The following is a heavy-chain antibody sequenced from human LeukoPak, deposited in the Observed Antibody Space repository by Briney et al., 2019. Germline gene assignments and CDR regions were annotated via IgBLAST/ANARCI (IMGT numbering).Heavy chain of an antibody. CDR2: ISYDGSNK. D-gene: IGHD6-13*01. Sequence: GGSLRLSCAASGFTFSSYAMHWVRQAPGKGLEWVAVISYDGSNKYYADSVKGRFTISRDNSKNTLYLQMNSLRAEDTAVYYCARGVSDGLSSSWYRGGNGYYFDYWGQGTLVTVSS. CDR3: ARGVSDGLSSSWYRGGNGYYFDY. J-gene: IGHJ4*02. V-gene: IGHV3-30*04. CDR1: GFTFSSYA.